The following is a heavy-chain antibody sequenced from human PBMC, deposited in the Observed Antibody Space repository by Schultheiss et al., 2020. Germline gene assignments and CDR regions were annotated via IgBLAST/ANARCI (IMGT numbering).Heavy chain of an antibody. CDR3: ARVRGGSTSCQYAFDI. V-gene: IGHV4-39*01. D-gene: IGHD2-2*01. CDR2: IYYSGST. CDR1: GFTFSSYA. J-gene: IGHJ3*02. Sequence: GSLRLSCAASGFTFSSYAMSWVRQAPGKGLEWIGSIYYSGSTYYNPSLKSRVTISVDTSKNQFSLKLSSVTAADTAVYYCARVRGGSTSCQYAFDIWGQGTMVTVSS.